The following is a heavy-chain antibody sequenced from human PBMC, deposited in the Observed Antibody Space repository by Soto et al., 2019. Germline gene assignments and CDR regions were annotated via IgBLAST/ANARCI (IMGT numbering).Heavy chain of an antibody. CDR2: IYYSGST. D-gene: IGHD6-19*01. CDR3: VGEDDAMFAVINL. J-gene: IGHJ5*02. V-gene: IGHV4-59*01. CDR1: GGSISSYH. Sequence: SEALSLTCTVSGGSISSYHCSWIRQPPGKGLEWIGYIYYSGSTNYKPSLKSRVTISGDTSKNQISLKLTSVTAADTAVYYCVGEDDAMFAVINLWGQGTVVPVSS.